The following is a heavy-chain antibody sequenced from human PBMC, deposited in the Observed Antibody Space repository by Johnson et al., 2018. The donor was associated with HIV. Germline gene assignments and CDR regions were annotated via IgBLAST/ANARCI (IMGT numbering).Heavy chain of an antibody. CDR2: ISYDGSNK. CDR1: GFTFSSYV. Sequence: QVQLVESGGGLVQPGGSLRVSCAASGFTFSSYVMSLVRQAPGKGLEWVAVISYDGSNKYYADSVKGRFTISRDNSKNTLYLQMNSLRAGDTAVYFCSKEVIWGQGTMVTVSS. J-gene: IGHJ3*02. CDR3: SKEVI. V-gene: IGHV3-30*18.